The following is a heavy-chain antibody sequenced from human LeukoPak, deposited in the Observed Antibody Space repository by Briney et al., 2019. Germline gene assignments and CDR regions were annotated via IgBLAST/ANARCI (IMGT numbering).Heavy chain of an antibody. CDR3: ARTNYGDYNWFDP. Sequence: SETLSLACKVSGGSVSSDSYYWSWIRQPPGQGLEWIGYVHNSGSTKYNASLKSRLTISVDTSKNQFSLEVTSVTAADTAVYYCARTNYGDYNWFDPWGQGTLVTVSS. D-gene: IGHD4-17*01. J-gene: IGHJ5*02. CDR2: VHNSGST. CDR1: GGSVSSDSYY. V-gene: IGHV4-61*01.